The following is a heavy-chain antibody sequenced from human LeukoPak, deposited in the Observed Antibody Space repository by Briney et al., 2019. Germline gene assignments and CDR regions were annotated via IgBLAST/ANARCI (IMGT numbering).Heavy chain of an antibody. Sequence: GGSLRLSCAASGFTFSSYWMSWVRQAPGKGLEWVANIKQDGSEKYYVDSVKGRFTISRDNAKNSLYLQMNSLRAEDTAVYYCARHGYYDFWDDDYFDYWGQGTLVTVSS. D-gene: IGHD3-3*01. CDR2: IKQDGSEK. CDR3: ARHGYYDFWDDDYFDY. CDR1: GFTFSSYW. J-gene: IGHJ4*02. V-gene: IGHV3-7*01.